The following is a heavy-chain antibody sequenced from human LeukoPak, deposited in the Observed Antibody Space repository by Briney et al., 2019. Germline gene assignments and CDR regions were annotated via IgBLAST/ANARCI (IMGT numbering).Heavy chain of an antibody. Sequence: GGSLRLSCAASGFTFNSYAFNWVRQAPGKGLEWVSYISSSSNVIYYTDSVKGRFTISRDNAKNSLYLQMNSLRAEDTAVYYCARDTRYFDWSYPDAFDIWGQGTMVTVSS. CDR2: ISSSSNVI. J-gene: IGHJ3*02. CDR3: ARDTRYFDWSYPDAFDI. V-gene: IGHV3-48*03. D-gene: IGHD3-9*01. CDR1: GFTFNSYA.